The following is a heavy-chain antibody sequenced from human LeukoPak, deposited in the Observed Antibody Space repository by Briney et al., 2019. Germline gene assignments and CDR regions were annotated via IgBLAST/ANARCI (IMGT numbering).Heavy chain of an antibody. Sequence: GGSLRLSCAASGFTFSSYAMSWVRQAPGKGLEGVSAISGSGGSTYYADSVRGRFTIPRDNSKNTLYLQMNSLRAEDTAVYYCAVPSIAARLGDYWGQGTLVTVSS. CDR3: AVPSIAARLGDY. V-gene: IGHV3-23*01. D-gene: IGHD6-6*01. CDR1: GFTFSSYA. CDR2: ISGSGGST. J-gene: IGHJ4*02.